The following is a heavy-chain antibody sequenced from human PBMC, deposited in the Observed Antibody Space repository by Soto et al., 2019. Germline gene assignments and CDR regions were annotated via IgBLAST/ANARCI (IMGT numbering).Heavy chain of an antibody. CDR3: ARAGLGAFPGEAFDI. V-gene: IGHV1-2*04. D-gene: IGHD1-26*01. Sequence: QVQLVQSGAEVKKPGASVKVSCKASGYTFTGYYMHWVRQAPGQGLEWMGWINPNSGGTNYAQKFQGWVTMTRDTSISTAYMELSRLRSDDTAVYYCARAGLGAFPGEAFDIWGQGTMVTVSS. J-gene: IGHJ3*02. CDR1: GYTFTGYY. CDR2: INPNSGGT.